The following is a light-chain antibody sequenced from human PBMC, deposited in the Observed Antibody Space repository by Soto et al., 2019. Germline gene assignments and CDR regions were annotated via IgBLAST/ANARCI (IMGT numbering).Light chain of an antibody. CDR2: DAS. J-gene: IGKJ3*01. Sequence: IVLTQSPATLSLSPGERATLSGRASQSVIRYLAWYQQRPGQAPRLPIYDASYRATGIPARFSGSGSGTDFTLTISRLEPEDFEVYYGQQYGSSTFTFCPGTKVDIK. CDR1: QSVIRY. CDR3: QQYGSSTFT. V-gene: IGKV3-11*01.